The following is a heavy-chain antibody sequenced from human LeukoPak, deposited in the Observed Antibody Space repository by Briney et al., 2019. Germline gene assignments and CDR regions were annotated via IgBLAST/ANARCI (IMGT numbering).Heavy chain of an antibody. CDR3: ARAHYDSSGYGNWFDP. CDR1: GGSISSYY. V-gene: IGHV4-59*01. D-gene: IGHD3-22*01. J-gene: IGHJ5*02. Sequence: PSETLSLTCTVSGGSISSYYWSWIRQPPGKGLEWIGYIYYSGSTNYNPPLKSRVTISVDTSKNQFSLKLSSVTAADTAVYYCARAHYDSSGYGNWFDPWGQGTLVTVSS. CDR2: IYYSGST.